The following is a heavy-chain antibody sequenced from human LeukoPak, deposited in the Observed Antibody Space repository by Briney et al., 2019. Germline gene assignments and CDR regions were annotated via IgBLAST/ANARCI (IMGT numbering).Heavy chain of an antibody. V-gene: IGHV3-23*01. CDR2: IYGSGGST. D-gene: IGHD6-13*01. J-gene: IGHJ4*02. CDR1: GFTFSIYA. CDR3: AKVSAAGFDY. Sequence: GGSLRLSCAASGFTFSIYAMSWVRQPPGKGLEWVSAIYGSGGSTYSAASVTGRFTISRDNSKNTLYLQMNSLRAEDTAVYYCAKVSAAGFDYWGQGTLVTVSS.